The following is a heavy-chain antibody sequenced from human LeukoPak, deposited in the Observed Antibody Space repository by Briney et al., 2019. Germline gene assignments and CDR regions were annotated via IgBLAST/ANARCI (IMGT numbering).Heavy chain of an antibody. Sequence: PGGSLRLSCAASGFTFSSYAMSWVRQAPGKGLEWVSAISGSGGSTYYADSVKGRFTISRDNSKNTLYLQMNSQRAEDTAVYYCAKSYNGYESKPDYWGQGTLVTVSS. J-gene: IGHJ4*02. CDR3: AKSYNGYESKPDY. CDR1: GFTFSSYA. V-gene: IGHV3-23*01. D-gene: IGHD5-12*01. CDR2: ISGSGGST.